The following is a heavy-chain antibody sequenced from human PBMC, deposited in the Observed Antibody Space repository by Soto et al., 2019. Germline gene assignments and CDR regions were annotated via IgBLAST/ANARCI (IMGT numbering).Heavy chain of an antibody. V-gene: IGHV3-64*01. D-gene: IGHD5-12*01. CDR3: ARGRSGYEFDY. J-gene: IGHJ4*02. CDR1: GFTFSSYA. CDR2: ISSNGGST. Sequence: EVQLVESGGGLVQPGGSLRLSCAASGFTFSSYAMHWVRQAPGKGLEYVAAISSNGGSTYYANSGKGRFTISSDNSKNSLYLQMGGLRAEDMAVYYCARGRSGYEFDYGGQGTLVTVSS.